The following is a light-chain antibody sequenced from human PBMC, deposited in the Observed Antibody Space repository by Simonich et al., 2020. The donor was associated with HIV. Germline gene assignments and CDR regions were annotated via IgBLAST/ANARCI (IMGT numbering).Light chain of an antibody. CDR2: GAS. CDR1: QRVISN. CDR3: QQYNNWPIT. V-gene: IGKV3-15*01. Sequence: ERVMTQSTATLSVSPVKRATLSCRACQRVISNLAWYQQKPGQAPRLLIYGASTWATGIPARFSGSGSGTEFTLTISSMQSEDFADYYCQQYNNWPITFGQGTRLEIK. J-gene: IGKJ5*01.